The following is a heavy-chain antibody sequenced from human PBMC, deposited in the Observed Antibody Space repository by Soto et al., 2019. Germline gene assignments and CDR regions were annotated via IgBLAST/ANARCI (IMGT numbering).Heavy chain of an antibody. D-gene: IGHD1-20*01. CDR1: GGSVSSGSYY. J-gene: IGHJ4*02. CDR2: IFHSGTT. CDR3: ARVHITGPVHS. Sequence: QVQLQESGPGLVKASETLSLTCTVSGGSVSSGSYYWSWIRQPPGKGLEWIGTIFHSGTTNYNASLRSRVSMSVDTPTNQFSLKLMSVTAADTAVYYCARVHITGPVHSWGQGNLVTVSS. V-gene: IGHV4-61*01.